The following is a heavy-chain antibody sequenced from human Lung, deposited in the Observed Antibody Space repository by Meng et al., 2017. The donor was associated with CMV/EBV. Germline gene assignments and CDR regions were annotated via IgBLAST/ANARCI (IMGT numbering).Heavy chain of an antibody. V-gene: IGHV3-30*02. Sequence: WGSXRLXCAASGFTFSSYGMHWVRQAPGKGLEWVAFIRYDGSNKYYADSVKGRFTISRDNSKNTLYLQMNSLRAEDTAVYYCAKGVSHCSSTSCSNFDYXGQGXLVTVSS. J-gene: IGHJ4*02. D-gene: IGHD2-2*01. CDR1: GFTFSSYG. CDR2: IRYDGSNK. CDR3: AKGVSHCSSTSCSNFDY.